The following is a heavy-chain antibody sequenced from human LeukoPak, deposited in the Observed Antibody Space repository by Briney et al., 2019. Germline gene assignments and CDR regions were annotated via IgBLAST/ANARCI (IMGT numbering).Heavy chain of an antibody. CDR1: GFTFISYA. D-gene: IGHD6-19*01. CDR2: ISYDGSDK. CDR3: ARADGSVAGPPSGH. Sequence: GALRLSSAASGFTFISYAMHWGRRAPGKGGEGGAIISYDGSDKYYSDSVKGRLTISRDNSKSTLYLQMISLRTEDTAVYYCARADGSVAGPPSGHWGQGTLVTVSS. V-gene: IGHV3-30-3*01. J-gene: IGHJ4*02.